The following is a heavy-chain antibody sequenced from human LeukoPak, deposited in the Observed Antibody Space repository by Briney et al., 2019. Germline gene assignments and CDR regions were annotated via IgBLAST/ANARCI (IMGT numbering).Heavy chain of an antibody. D-gene: IGHD3-22*01. CDR1: GYTFTSYA. CDR2: SNAGNGNT. J-gene: IGHJ4*02. CDR3: ARGYYDSSGYYYFDY. V-gene: IGHV1-3*02. Sequence: ASVKVSCKASGYTFTSYAMHWVRQAPGQSLEWMGWSNAGNGNTKYSQEFQGRVTITRDTSASTAYMELSSLRSEDMAVYYCARGYYDSSGYYYFDYWGQGTLVTVSS.